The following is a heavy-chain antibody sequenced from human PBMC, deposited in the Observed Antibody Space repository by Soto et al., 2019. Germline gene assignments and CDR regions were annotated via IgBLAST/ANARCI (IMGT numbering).Heavy chain of an antibody. Sequence: ASVKVSCKASGGTFSSYTISWVRQAPGQGLEWMGRIIPILGIANYAQKFQGRVTITADKSTSTACMELSSLRSEDTAVYYCASRYCSGGSCYSNYYYYYMDVWGKGTTVTVSS. CDR2: IIPILGIA. J-gene: IGHJ6*03. CDR3: ASRYCSGGSCYSNYYYYYMDV. CDR1: GGTFSSYT. D-gene: IGHD2-15*01. V-gene: IGHV1-69*02.